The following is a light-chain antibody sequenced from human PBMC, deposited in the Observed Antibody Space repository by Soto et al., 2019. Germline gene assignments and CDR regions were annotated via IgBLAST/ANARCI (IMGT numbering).Light chain of an antibody. Sequence: QSVLTQPPSVSAAPGQTVTISCSGSSSNIGNNYVSWYQQLPGTAPKLLIYDNNKRPPGIPDRFSGSNSGTSATLGITGLQTGDEADYYCGTWNSSLSAVVFGGGTKLTVL. CDR1: SSNIGNNY. CDR3: GTWNSSLSAVV. CDR2: DNN. J-gene: IGLJ2*01. V-gene: IGLV1-51*01.